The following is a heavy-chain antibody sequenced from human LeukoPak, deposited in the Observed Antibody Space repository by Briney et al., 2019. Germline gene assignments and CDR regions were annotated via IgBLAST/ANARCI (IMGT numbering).Heavy chain of an antibody. D-gene: IGHD3-22*01. CDR2: IYSSGNT. CDR1: GGSISTYY. V-gene: IGHV4-4*07. CDR3: ARVWLSSGSYWYFDF. Sequence: SETLSLSCSLSGGSISTYYWSWIRQPAGKGLEYIGRIYSSGNTNHNPSLKSRVTMSVDTSKNQFSLLLHSVTAADTAVYYCARVWLSSGSYWYFDFWGRGTLVIVSS. J-gene: IGHJ2*01.